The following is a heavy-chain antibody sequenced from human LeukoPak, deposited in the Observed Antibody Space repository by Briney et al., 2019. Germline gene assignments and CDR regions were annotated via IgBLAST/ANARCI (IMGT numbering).Heavy chain of an antibody. CDR2: INSDGSST. V-gene: IGHV3-74*01. Sequence: SGGSLRLSCAASGFTFSSYWMHWVRHSPGKGLVWVSGINSDGSSTTYADSVKGRFTISRDNAKNTVYLQMNSLRAEDTAVYHCATSRTFDYWGQGTLVTVSS. CDR1: GFTFSSYW. J-gene: IGHJ4*02. CDR3: ATSRTFDY.